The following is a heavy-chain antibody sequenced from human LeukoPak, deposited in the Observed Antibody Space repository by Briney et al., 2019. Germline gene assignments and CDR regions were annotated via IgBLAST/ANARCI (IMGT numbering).Heavy chain of an antibody. D-gene: IGHD1-26*01. Sequence: SETLSLTCSVSDDSISRSSYYWGWIRQPPGKGLEWIGTFYYSGFTYYNPSLKNRVTISVDTSKNQFSLKLSSVTAEDTAVYYCARLKVGTTHPDYWGQGALVTVSS. V-gene: IGHV4-39*01. CDR2: FYYSGFT. CDR3: ARLKVGTTHPDY. CDR1: DDSISRSSYY. J-gene: IGHJ4*02.